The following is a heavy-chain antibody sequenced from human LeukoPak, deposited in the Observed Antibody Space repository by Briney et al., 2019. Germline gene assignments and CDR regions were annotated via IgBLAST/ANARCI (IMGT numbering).Heavy chain of an antibody. CDR2: INPSGGST. CDR1: GYTFTSYY. D-gene: IGHD3-9*01. Sequence: ASVKVSCKASGYTFTSYYMHWVRQAPGQGLEWMGIINPSGGSTSYAQKFQGRVTMTRYTSTSTVYMELSSLRSEDTAVYYCARDGGGILTGFESRWFDPWGQGTLVTVSS. CDR3: ARDGGGILTGFESRWFDP. J-gene: IGHJ5*02. V-gene: IGHV1-46*01.